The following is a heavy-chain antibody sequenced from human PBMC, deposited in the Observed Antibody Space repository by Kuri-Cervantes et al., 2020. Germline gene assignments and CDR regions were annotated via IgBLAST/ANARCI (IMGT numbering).Heavy chain of an antibody. J-gene: IGHJ4*02. D-gene: IGHD1-1*01. Sequence: ASVKVSCKASGYTFTTYYIHWVRQAPGQGLEWMGMINPSGGTTTYAQKFQGRVTVTTDTSTSTVYMELTSLKYEDTAVYYCARLQVPRLERRGYWGQGTQVTVSS. CDR2: INPSGGTT. CDR3: ARLQVPRLERRGY. CDR1: GYTFTTYY. V-gene: IGHV1-46*01.